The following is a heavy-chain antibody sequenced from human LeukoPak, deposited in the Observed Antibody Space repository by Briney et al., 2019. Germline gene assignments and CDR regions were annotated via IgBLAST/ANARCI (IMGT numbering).Heavy chain of an antibody. CDR3: AKDSYVILTGYSESCFDY. Sequence: PGGSLRLSCAASGFTFSNYGMHWVRQAPGKGLEWVAFIRYDGVNKYYAESVQGRFIISRDNSKNTPYLHMNSLRAEDTAVYYCAKDSYVILTGYSESCFDYWGQGTLVTVSS. J-gene: IGHJ4*02. CDR2: IRYDGVNK. V-gene: IGHV3-30*02. CDR1: GFTFSNYG. D-gene: IGHD3-9*01.